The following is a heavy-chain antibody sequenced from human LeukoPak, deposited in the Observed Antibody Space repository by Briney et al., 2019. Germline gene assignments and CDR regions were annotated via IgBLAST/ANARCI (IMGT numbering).Heavy chain of an antibody. D-gene: IGHD3-9*01. Sequence: SVKVSCKASEGTFNSYAISWVRQAPGQGLEWMGRIIPIFGTANYAQKFLGRVTITADKSTSTVYMELSSLRSEDTAVYYCARSRPSGFIDCWDYWGQGTLVTVSS. V-gene: IGHV1-69*06. J-gene: IGHJ4*02. CDR3: ARSRPSGFIDCWDY. CDR2: IIPIFGTA. CDR1: EGTFNSYA.